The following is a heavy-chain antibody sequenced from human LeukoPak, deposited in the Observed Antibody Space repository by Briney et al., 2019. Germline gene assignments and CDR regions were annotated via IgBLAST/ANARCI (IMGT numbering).Heavy chain of an antibody. V-gene: IGHV4-59*08. D-gene: IGHD3-22*01. CDR2: IYYSGST. J-gene: IGHJ4*02. CDR3: ARHSPYYYDSDF. Sequence: PSETLSLTCTVSGGSISSYYWSWIRQPPGKGLEWIGYIYYSGSTNYNPSLKSRVTISVDTSKNQFSLNLSSVTAADTAVYYCARHSPYYYDSDFWGQGTLVTVSS. CDR1: GGSISSYY.